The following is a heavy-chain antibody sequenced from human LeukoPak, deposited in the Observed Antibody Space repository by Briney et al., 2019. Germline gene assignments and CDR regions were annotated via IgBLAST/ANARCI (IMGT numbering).Heavy chain of an antibody. J-gene: IGHJ4*02. V-gene: IGHV1-8*02. Sequence: ASVKVSCKASGYTFTSYGISWVRQAPGQGLEWMGWMNPNSGNTGYAQKFQGRVTMTRNTSISTAYMELSSLRSEDTAVYYCASAPRGSSWYYFDYWGQGTLVTVSS. CDR3: ASAPRGSSWYYFDY. CDR1: GYTFTSYG. D-gene: IGHD6-13*01. CDR2: MNPNSGNT.